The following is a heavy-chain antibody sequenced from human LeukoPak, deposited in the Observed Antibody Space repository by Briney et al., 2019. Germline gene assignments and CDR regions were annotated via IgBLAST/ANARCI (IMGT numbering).Heavy chain of an antibody. D-gene: IGHD3-16*01. CDR1: GFTFDDYA. CDR3: AKAISLTATAPLDY. Sequence: PGRSLRLSCAASGFTFDDYAMHWVRQAPGKGLEWVSGISWNSGSIGYADSVKGRFTISRGNAKNSLYLQMNSLRAEDMALYYCAKAISLTATAPLDYWGQGTLVTVSS. CDR2: ISWNSGSI. V-gene: IGHV3-9*03. J-gene: IGHJ4*02.